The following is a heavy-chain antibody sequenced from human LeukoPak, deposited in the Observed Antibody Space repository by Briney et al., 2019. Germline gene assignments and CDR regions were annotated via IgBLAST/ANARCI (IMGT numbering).Heavy chain of an antibody. V-gene: IGHV1-18*01. CDR1: GYSFTSYG. Sequence: PGESLKISCKGSGYSFTSYGISWVRQAPGQGLEWMGWISAYNGKTNYAQKLQDRVTMTTDTSTSTAYMELRSLRSDDTAVYYCARDGGYSAISDYWGQGTLVTVSS. D-gene: IGHD5-12*01. CDR3: ARDGGYSAISDY. J-gene: IGHJ4*02. CDR2: ISAYNGKT.